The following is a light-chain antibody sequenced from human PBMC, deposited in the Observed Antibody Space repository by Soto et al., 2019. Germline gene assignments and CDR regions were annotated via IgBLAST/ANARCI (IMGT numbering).Light chain of an antibody. J-gene: IGLJ1*01. CDR3: SSYSSSTTYV. CDR2: DVS. V-gene: IGLV2-14*01. Sequence: QSVLTQPASVSGSPGQSITISCTGTSSDFGNYIYVSWYQQHPGKAPKLMIYDVSNRPSGVFNRFSGSKSGNTASLTISGLQAEDEADYYCSSYSSSTTYVFGTGTKVTVL. CDR1: SSDFGNYIY.